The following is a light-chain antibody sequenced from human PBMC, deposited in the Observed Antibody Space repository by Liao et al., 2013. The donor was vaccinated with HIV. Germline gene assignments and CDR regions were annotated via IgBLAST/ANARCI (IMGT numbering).Light chain of an antibody. J-gene: IGLJ2*01. CDR2: QDN. CDR1: KLGDKY. Sequence: SYELTQPPSVSVSPGQTASITCSGHKLGDKYACWYQQKPGQSPVLVIYQDNQRPSGIPERFSGSISGNTATLSISGTQSMDEADYYCQAWDTGVVFGGGTKLTVL. CDR3: QAWDTGVV. V-gene: IGLV3-1*01.